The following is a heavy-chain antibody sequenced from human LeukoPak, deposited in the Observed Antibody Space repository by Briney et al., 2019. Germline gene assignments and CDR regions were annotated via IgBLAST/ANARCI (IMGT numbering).Heavy chain of an antibody. Sequence: GGSLRLSCAASGFTFSSYAMSWVRQAPGKGLEWVSAISGSGGSTYYADSVKGRFTISRDNSKNTLYLQINSLRAEDTAVYYCAKYITGTPYFDPWGQGTLVTVSS. CDR1: GFTFSSYA. J-gene: IGHJ5*02. CDR3: AKYITGTPYFDP. D-gene: IGHD1-7*01. CDR2: ISGSGGST. V-gene: IGHV3-23*01.